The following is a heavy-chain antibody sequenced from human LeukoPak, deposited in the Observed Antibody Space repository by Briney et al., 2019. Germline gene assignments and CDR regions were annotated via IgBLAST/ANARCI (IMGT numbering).Heavy chain of an antibody. J-gene: IGHJ4*02. D-gene: IGHD6-19*01. CDR2: IIPIFGTA. V-gene: IGHV1-69*01. Sequence: GASVKVSCKASGDTFSIYAISWVRQAPGQGLEWMGGIIPIFGTANYAQKFQGRVTITADESTSTAYMELSSLRSQDTAVYYCARGSSGWYYFDYWGQGTLVTVSS. CDR3: ARGSSGWYYFDY. CDR1: GDTFSIYA.